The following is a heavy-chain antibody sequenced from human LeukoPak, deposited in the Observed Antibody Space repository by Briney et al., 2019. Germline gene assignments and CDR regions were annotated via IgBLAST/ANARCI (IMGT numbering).Heavy chain of an antibody. Sequence: SETLSLTCTVSGYSISSGYYWGWIRQPPGKGLEWIGSIYHSGSTYYNPSLKSRVTISVDTSKNQFSLKLSSVTAADTAVYYCAREEIAVAGPIEYWGQGTLVTVSS. CDR1: GYSISSGYY. J-gene: IGHJ4*02. V-gene: IGHV4-38-2*02. D-gene: IGHD6-19*01. CDR2: IYHSGST. CDR3: AREEIAVAGPIEY.